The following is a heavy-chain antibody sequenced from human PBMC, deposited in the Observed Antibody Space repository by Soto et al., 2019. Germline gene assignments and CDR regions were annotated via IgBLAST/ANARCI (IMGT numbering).Heavy chain of an antibody. Sequence: ASVKVSCKASGYTFTSYYMHWVRQAPGQGLEWMGIINPSGGSTSYAQKFQGRVTMTRDTSTSTVYMELSSLRSEATAVYYCARDIGYDSSGYYLLDAFDIWGQGTIGTV. CDR1: GYTFTSYY. V-gene: IGHV1-46*01. D-gene: IGHD3-22*01. CDR3: ARDIGYDSSGYYLLDAFDI. J-gene: IGHJ3*02. CDR2: INPSGGST.